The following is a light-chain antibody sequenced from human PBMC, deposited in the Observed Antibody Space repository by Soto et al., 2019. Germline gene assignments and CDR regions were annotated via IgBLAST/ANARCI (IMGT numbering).Light chain of an antibody. V-gene: IGKV3-15*01. CDR3: HHYNSWPYT. J-gene: IGKJ2*01. CDR2: DAS. CDR1: QSVSSN. Sequence: EIVMTQSPDTLSVSPGERSTLSCRASQSVSSNLAWYQQKHGQXPRXXIYDASTRAPGFPARFSGSGSGTELTLTISSLQSEDCAVYDCHHYNSWPYTFGQGTKVDIK.